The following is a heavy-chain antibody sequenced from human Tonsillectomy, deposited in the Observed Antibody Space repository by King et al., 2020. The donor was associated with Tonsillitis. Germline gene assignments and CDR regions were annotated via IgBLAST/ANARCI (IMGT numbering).Heavy chain of an antibody. V-gene: IGHV3-23*03. CDR1: GFTFSSYA. J-gene: IGHJ4*02. D-gene: IGHD6-13*01. CDR3: AKEGYSSSFDDY. Sequence: VQLVESGGGLVQPGGSLRLSCAASGFTFSSYAMSWDRQAPGKGLEWVSVIYSGGSSTYYADSVKGRFTISRDNSKNTLYLQMNSLRAEDTAVYYCAKEGYSSSFDDYWGQGTLVTVSS. CDR2: IYSGGSST.